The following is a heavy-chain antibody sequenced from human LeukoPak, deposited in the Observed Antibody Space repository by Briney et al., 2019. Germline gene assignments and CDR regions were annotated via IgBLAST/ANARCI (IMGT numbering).Heavy chain of an antibody. J-gene: IGHJ4*02. V-gene: IGHV4-39*01. CDR3: ARQFGDGCPRFPDY. CDR1: GGSISSSTYY. D-gene: IGHD2-21*01. Sequence: SETLSLTCTVSGGSISSSTYYWGWIRQPPGKGLEWIGSISFSGNTYYKASLKSRVTIPVDTSKNQVSLKMNSVTAADTAVYYCARQFGDGCPRFPDYWGQGTLVTVSS. CDR2: ISFSGNT.